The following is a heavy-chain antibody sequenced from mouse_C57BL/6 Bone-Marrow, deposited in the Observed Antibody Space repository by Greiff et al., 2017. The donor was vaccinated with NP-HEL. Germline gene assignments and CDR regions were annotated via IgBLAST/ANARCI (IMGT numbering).Heavy chain of an antibody. J-gene: IGHJ2*01. D-gene: IGHD1-1*01. CDR2: ISGGGGNI. V-gene: IGHV5-9*01. Sequence: EVKLVESGGGLVKPGGSLKLSCAASGFTFSSYTMSWVRQTPEKGLEWVATISGGGGNIYYPDSVKGRFTISRANAKNTLYLQMSSLRSEDTASYYCARRSITTVDYWGQGTTLTVSS. CDR3: ARRSITTVDY. CDR1: GFTFSSYT.